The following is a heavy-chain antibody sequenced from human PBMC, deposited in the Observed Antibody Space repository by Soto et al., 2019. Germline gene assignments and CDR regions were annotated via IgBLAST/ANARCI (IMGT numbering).Heavy chain of an antibody. V-gene: IGHV1-18*01. CDR2: ISAHNGNT. J-gene: IGHJ4*02. Sequence: QVHLVQSGAEVKNPGASVKVSCKGSGYDFTTYGITWVRQAPGQGLEWMAWISAHNGNTNYAPNLQGRVTVTRDTSTSTAYIELRSLRSDDTAVYYCARGRYGDYWGQGAVVTVSS. CDR1: GYDFTTYG. CDR3: ARGRYGDY. D-gene: IGHD1-1*01.